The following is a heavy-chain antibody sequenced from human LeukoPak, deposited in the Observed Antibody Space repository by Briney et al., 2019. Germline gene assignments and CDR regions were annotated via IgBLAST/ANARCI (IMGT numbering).Heavy chain of an antibody. J-gene: IGHJ5*02. V-gene: IGHV3-30-3*01. Sequence: GGSLRLSCAASGFTFSSYAMHWVRQAPGKGLEWVAVISYDGSNKYYADSVKGRFTISRDNSKNTLYQQMNSLGAEDTAVYYCARDREGSGWCCFDPWGQGTLVTVSS. CDR2: ISYDGSNK. CDR3: ARDREGSGWCCFDP. CDR1: GFTFSSYA. D-gene: IGHD6-19*01.